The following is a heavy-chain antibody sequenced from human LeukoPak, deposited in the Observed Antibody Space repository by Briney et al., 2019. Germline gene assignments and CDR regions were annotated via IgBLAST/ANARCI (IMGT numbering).Heavy chain of an antibody. CDR1: GFTFSNYA. CDR3: AKSETYGSGNSPYYYYYYMDL. CDR2: ISGSGAGT. J-gene: IGHJ6*03. D-gene: IGHD3-10*01. V-gene: IGHV3-23*01. Sequence: GSLSLSCAASGFTFSNYAMSWVRQAPGKGLEWVSSISGSGAGTYYADSVKCRFTISRHISKNTMYLQMKRLRAEDTAVYYCAKSETYGSGNSPYYYYYYMDLWGKGTTVTVSS.